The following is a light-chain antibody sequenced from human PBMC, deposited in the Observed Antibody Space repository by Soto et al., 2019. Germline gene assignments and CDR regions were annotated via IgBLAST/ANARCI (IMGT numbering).Light chain of an antibody. CDR2: GAS. V-gene: IGKV1-39*01. Sequence: DIQMTQSPFSLPASVGDRVNITCRASQSISTYLNWYQQKPGRAPSLLIHGASSLQGGVPSRFSGSGSGTDFTLTISSLQPEDFTTYYCHQTYSAPLTFGRGTKVEI. CDR1: QSISTY. CDR3: HQTYSAPLT. J-gene: IGKJ4*01.